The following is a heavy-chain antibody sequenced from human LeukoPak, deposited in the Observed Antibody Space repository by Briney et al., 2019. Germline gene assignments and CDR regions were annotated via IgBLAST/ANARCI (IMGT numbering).Heavy chain of an antibody. CDR2: IYYSGST. V-gene: IGHV4-61*05. CDR1: GGSISSSSYY. Sequence: PSETLSLTCTVSGGSISSSSYYWTWLRQPPGTGLEWIGYIYYSGSTNYNPSLKSRVTMSVDSSKNQFSLKLSSVTAADTAVYFCASAPYSSRWEHFDYWGQGALVTVSS. D-gene: IGHD6-13*01. J-gene: IGHJ4*02. CDR3: ASAPYSSRWEHFDY.